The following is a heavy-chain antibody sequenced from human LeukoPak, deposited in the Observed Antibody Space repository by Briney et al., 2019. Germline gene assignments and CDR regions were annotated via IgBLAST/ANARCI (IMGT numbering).Heavy chain of an antibody. D-gene: IGHD3-10*01. CDR2: IYSGGST. V-gene: IGHV3-53*01. Sequence: PGGSLGLSCAASGFTVSSNYMSWVRQAPGKGLGWVSVIYSGGSTYYADSVKGRFTISRDNSKNTLYLQMNSLRAEDTAVYYCARDHRSYYGSGSFPSYGMDVWGKGTTVTVSS. J-gene: IGHJ6*04. CDR1: GFTVSSNY. CDR3: ARDHRSYYGSGSFPSYGMDV.